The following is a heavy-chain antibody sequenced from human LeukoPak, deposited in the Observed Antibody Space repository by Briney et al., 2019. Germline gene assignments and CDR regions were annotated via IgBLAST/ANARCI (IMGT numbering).Heavy chain of an antibody. D-gene: IGHD2-2*01. CDR1: DGSISSYY. J-gene: IGHJ5*02. CDR3: ARGGDIVVVPAAPDNWFDP. V-gene: IGHV4-59*01. Sequence: SETLSLTCTISDGSISSYYRNWIRQSPGKGLEWIGHIHYSGSTHYNPSLKSRVTISVDTSKNQFSLKLSSVTAADTAVYYCARGGDIVVVPAAPDNWFDPWGQGTLVTVSS. CDR2: IHYSGST.